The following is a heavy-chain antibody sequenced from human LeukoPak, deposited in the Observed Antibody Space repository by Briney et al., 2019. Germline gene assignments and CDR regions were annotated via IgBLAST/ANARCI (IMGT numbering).Heavy chain of an antibody. J-gene: IGHJ6*03. CDR2: IYVTGST. CDR3: TRGYGYYMDV. D-gene: IGHD5-12*01. CDR1: GGSISSYY. Sequence: SETLSLTCTVSGGSISSYYWSWIRQPPGKGLEWIGYIYVTGSTNYNPSLKSRVTISVDTSKNQFSLKLSSVTAADTAVYYCTRGYGYYMDVWGKGTTVTVSS. V-gene: IGHV4-4*09.